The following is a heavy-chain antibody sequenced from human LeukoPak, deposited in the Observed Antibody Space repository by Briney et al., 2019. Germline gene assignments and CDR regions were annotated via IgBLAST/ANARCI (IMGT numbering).Heavy chain of an antibody. CDR3: ARHPCSPNCKGGLDP. Sequence: SETLSLTCSVSGGSINNYYWSWIRQPPGKGLEWIGYIYTSGSTNYNPSLKSRVTISVDTSKNQVSLWLSTVTAADTAVYYCARHPCSPNCKGGLDPWGQGALVTVSS. D-gene: IGHD2-2*01. J-gene: IGHJ5*02. CDR2: IYTSGST. V-gene: IGHV4-4*09. CDR1: GGSINNYY.